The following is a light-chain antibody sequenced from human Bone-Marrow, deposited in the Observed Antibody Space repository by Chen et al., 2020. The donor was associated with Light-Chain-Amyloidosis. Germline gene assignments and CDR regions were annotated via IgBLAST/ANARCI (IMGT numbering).Light chain of an antibody. V-gene: IGLV3-25*03. J-gene: IGLJ2*01. CDR3: PSADSSGTYEVI. CDR2: RDT. Sequence: SYQLTKPPSVSVSPGQTARITCSGDDLPTKYAYWYQQKPGQAPVLVIHRDTERPSGISERFSGSSSGTTATLTISGVQAEDEADYHCPSADSSGTYEVIFGGGTKLTVL. CDR1: DLPTKY.